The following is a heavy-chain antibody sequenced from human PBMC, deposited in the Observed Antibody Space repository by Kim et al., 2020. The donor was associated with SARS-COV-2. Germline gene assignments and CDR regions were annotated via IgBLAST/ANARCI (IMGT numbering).Heavy chain of an antibody. CDR2: IRSSGSDI. CDR1: GFIFSSYS. Sequence: GGSLRLSCAASGFIFSSYSMNWVRQAPGKGLEWVSSIRSSGSDIYYAESMKGRLTVSRDNAKNSLYLQLNSLRAEDTAVYYCARAEPRSGYYYYYGMDVWGQGTTVTVSS. CDR3: ARAEPRSGYYYYYGMDV. J-gene: IGHJ6*02. V-gene: IGHV3-21*06.